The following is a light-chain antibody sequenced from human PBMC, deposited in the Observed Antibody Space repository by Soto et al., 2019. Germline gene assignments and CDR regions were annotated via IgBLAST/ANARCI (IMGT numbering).Light chain of an antibody. J-gene: IGKJ1*01. Sequence: EIVLTQSPGTLSLSPGERATLSCRASQSVSNNYLAWYQQKPGQAPRLLIYGASNRATGIPPRFSGSGSTTDFTLTISSLEPEDFAVYYCHQRGNGPPWTFGQGTKVDNK. V-gene: IGKV3-11*01. CDR3: HQRGNGPPWT. CDR2: GAS. CDR1: QSVSNNY.